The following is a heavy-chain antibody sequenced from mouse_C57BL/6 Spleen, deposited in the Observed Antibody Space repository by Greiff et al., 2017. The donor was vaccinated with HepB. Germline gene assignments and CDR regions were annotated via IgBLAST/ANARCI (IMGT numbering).Heavy chain of an antibody. Sequence: EVHLVESGGGLVKPGGSLKLSCAASGFTFSSYAMSWVRQTPEKRLEWVATISDGGSYTYYPDNVKGRFTISRDNAKNHLYLQMSHLKSEDTAMYYCAREGDYAAWFAYWGQGTLVTVSA. D-gene: IGHD2-4*01. J-gene: IGHJ3*01. CDR1: GFTFSSYA. CDR3: AREGDYAAWFAY. CDR2: ISDGGSYT. V-gene: IGHV5-4*01.